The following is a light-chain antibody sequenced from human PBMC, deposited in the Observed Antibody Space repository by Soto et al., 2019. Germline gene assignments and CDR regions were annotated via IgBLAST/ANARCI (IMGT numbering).Light chain of an antibody. V-gene: IGKV3-11*01. CDR2: DAY. CDR3: LQRGNWPWS. CDR1: QSVSSY. J-gene: IGKJ1*01. Sequence: ETVLTQSPDTLSLSPGERATVSCRASQSVSSYLAWYQQKPGQAPRLLIYDAYKRATGIPERFRGSGSETDFALLISSLEPEDFAVYYCLQRGNWPWSFGQGTKVEI.